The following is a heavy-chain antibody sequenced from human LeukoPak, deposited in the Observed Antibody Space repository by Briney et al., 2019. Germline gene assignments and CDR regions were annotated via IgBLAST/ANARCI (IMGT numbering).Heavy chain of an antibody. V-gene: IGHV1-18*01. Sequence: ASVKASCKASGYTFTSYGISWVRQAPGQGLEWMGWISAYNGNTNYAQKLQGRVTMTTDTSTSTAYMELRSLRSDDTAVYYCARARYDFWSGYDLFDYWGQGTLVTVSS. CDR1: GYTFTSYG. J-gene: IGHJ4*02. CDR2: ISAYNGNT. CDR3: ARARYDFWSGYDLFDY. D-gene: IGHD3-3*01.